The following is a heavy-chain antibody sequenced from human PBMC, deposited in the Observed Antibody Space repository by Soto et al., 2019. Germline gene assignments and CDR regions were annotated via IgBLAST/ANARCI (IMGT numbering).Heavy chain of an antibody. Sequence: SETLSLTCSVSGAYVSSAGYSWSWIRQPPGKGLEGIGYVYQSGRTYGSVTTSYNPSLKSRVTISVDRSTNQFSLKLISVTAAETAVYFCARGQSIVAVIDYFDXWGQGSLVTVSX. CDR1: GAYVSSAGYS. D-gene: IGHD5-12*01. J-gene: IGHJ4*02. CDR2: VYQSGRT. V-gene: IGHV4-30-2*01. CDR3: ARGQSIVAVIDYFDX.